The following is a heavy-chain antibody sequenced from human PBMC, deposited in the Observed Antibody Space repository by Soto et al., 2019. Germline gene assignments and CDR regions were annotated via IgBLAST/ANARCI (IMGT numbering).Heavy chain of an antibody. CDR1: GYSISSGYY. D-gene: IGHD3-16*01. V-gene: IGHV4-38-2*01. J-gene: IGHJ6*02. CDR2: IYHSGST. CDR3: AITPLTSRGNYYYYYGMDV. Sequence: PSETLSLTCAVSGYSISSGYYWGWIRQPPGKGLEWIGSIYHSGSTYYNPSLKSRVTISVDTSKNQFSLKLSSVTAADTAVYYCAITPLTSRGNYYYYYGMDVWGQGTTVTVSS.